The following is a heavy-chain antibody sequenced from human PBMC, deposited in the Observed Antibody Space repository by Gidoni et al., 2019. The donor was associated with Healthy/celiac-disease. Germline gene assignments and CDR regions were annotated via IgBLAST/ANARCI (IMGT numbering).Heavy chain of an antibody. D-gene: IGHD3-10*01. CDR3: ARDRMVQGVRSRQIDY. CDR2: ISSSSSYI. Sequence: EVQLVESGGGLVKPGGSLRLSCAASGFTFSSDSMNWVRQAPGKGLEWVSSISSSSSYIYYADSVKGRFTISRDNAKNSLYLQMNSLRAEDTAVYYCARDRMVQGVRSRQIDYWGQGTLVTVSS. CDR1: GFTFSSDS. V-gene: IGHV3-21*01. J-gene: IGHJ4*02.